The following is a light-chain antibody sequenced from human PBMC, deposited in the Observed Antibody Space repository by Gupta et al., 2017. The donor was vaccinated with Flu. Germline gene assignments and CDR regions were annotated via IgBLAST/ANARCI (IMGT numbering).Light chain of an antibody. CDR2: GAS. CDR1: QSVSSSY. CDR3: QQYGNSPLYS. J-gene: IGKJ2*03. Sequence: EIVLTQSRGTLSLSPGERATLSCRASQSVSSSYLAWYQQKPGQAPRLVIHGASSRATGIPDRFSGSGSGTDFTLSISRLEPEDFAVYYCQQYGNSPLYSFGQGTKLEIK. V-gene: IGKV3-20*01.